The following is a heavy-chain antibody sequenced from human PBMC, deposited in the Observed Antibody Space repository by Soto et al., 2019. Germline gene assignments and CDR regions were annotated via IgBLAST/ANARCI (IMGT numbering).Heavy chain of an antibody. Sequence: EVQLVESGGGLVQPGGSLRLSCAASGFTFSSYWMSWVRQAPGKGLEWLANIKVDGSEKYYVDSVKGRFTISRDNAKNSLYLQMISMRVEDTAVYYCERDIVATIGGFDYWGLGALVIVSS. J-gene: IGHJ4*02. CDR3: ERDIVATIGGFDY. D-gene: IGHD5-12*01. CDR1: GFTFSSYW. CDR2: IKVDGSEK. V-gene: IGHV3-7*01.